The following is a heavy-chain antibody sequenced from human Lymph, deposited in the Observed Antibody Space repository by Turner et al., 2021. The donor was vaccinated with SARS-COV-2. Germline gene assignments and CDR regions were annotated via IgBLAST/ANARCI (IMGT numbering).Heavy chain of an antibody. CDR3: ARMGSSSWYFDY. D-gene: IGHD1-26*01. V-gene: IGHV3-7*01. CDR1: GFTFSYYW. J-gene: IGHJ4*02. Sequence: EVQLVESGGGLVQPGGSLRLSCAASGFTFSYYWMSWVRQAPGKGREWVANIKQDGREKYYVDSVKGRFTISRDNAKNSLFLQMNSLRAEDTAVYYCARMGSSSWYFDYWGQGTLVTVSS. CDR2: IKQDGREK.